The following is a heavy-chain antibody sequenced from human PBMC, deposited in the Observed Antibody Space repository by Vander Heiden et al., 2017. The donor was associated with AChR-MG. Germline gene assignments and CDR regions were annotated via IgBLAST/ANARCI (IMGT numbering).Heavy chain of an antibody. J-gene: IGHJ4*02. CDR3: ATIQSPVTTYSLFDY. CDR2: IIPIFGTA. D-gene: IGHD4-17*01. V-gene: IGHV1-69*06. Sequence: VQLVQPGAEVKKPGPSVKDPCKAAGGTFSRYAISWVRQAPGQGLEWMGGIIPIFGTANYAQKFQGRVTITADKSTSTAYMELSSLRSEDTAVYYCATIQSPVTTYSLFDYWGQGTLITVSS. CDR1: GGTFSRYA.